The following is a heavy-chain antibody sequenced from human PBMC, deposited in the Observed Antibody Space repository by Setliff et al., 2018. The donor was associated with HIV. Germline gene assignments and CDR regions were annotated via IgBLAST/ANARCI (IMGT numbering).Heavy chain of an antibody. J-gene: IGHJ4*02. CDR1: AASIDRSNFF. V-gene: IGHV4-31*01. D-gene: IGHD2-21*02. CDR3: ARGGAFCGRDSCYYLDY. Sequence: PSETLSPTCTVSAASIDRSNFFWTWIRQHPGKGLEWIGYIYYSGSATYNPALKTQASISVDTSSNEFSLKLSSVTAADTAVYFCARGGAFCGRDSCYYLDYWGQGNPVTVSS. CDR2: IYYSGSA.